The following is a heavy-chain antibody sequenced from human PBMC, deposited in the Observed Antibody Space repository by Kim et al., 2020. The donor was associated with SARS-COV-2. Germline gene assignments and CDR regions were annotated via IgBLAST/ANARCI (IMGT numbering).Heavy chain of an antibody. V-gene: IGHV3-21*01. CDR3: ARELISSGPTVDV. J-gene: IGHJ6*02. D-gene: IGHD6-19*01. CDR2: ISSSSSYI. CDR1: GFTFSSYS. Sequence: GGSLRLSCAASGFTFSSYSMNWVRQAPGKGLEWVSSISSSSSYIYYADSVKGRFTISRDNAKNSLYLQMNSLRAEDTAVYYCARELISSGPTVDVWGQGTTVTVSS.